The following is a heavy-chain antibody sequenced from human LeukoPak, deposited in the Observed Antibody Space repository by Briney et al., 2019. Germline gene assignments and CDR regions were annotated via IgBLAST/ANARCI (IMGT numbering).Heavy chain of an antibody. J-gene: IGHJ4*02. Sequence: SETLSLTCTVSGGSISSYYWSWIRQPPGKGLEWIGYIYYSGSTNDNPSLKSRVTISVDTSKNQFSLKLSSVTAADTAVYYCAGHDFWSGYYIYWGQGTLVTVSS. CDR3: AGHDFWSGYYIY. CDR2: IYYSGST. CDR1: GGSISSYY. V-gene: IGHV4-59*13. D-gene: IGHD3-3*01.